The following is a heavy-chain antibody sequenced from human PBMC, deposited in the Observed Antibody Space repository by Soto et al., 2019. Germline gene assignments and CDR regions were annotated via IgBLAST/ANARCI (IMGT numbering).Heavy chain of an antibody. Sequence: DVQLVKSGGGLIQPGGSLRLSCVASGFTVTTTYMSWVRQGPGTGLEWVSVIYSGGVTLYAESVQGRFTISRDNAMNTLFLDMKDVRNDDAVMYYCAIGDFWKSGRFAPWGQRTLVTVSP. V-gene: IGHV3-53*01. CDR1: GFTVTTTY. CDR2: IYSGGVT. CDR3: AIGDFWKSGRFAP. D-gene: IGHD3-3*01. J-gene: IGHJ5*02.